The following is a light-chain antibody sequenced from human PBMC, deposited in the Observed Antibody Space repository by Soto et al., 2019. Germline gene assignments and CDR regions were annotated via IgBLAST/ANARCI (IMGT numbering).Light chain of an antibody. CDR2: EVT. V-gene: IGLV2-8*01. Sequence: QSVLTQPPSASGSPGQSVTISCTGTSSDVGGYDYVSWYQQHPGKAPKLMIYEVTKRPSGVPDRFSGSKSGKTASLTVSGLQAEDEADYYCSSYAGSNTFVFGTGTKVSV. CDR3: SSYAGSNTFV. J-gene: IGLJ1*01. CDR1: SSDVGGYDY.